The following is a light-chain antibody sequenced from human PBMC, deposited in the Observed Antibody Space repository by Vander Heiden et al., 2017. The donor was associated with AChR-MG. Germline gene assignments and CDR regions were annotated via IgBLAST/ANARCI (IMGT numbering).Light chain of an antibody. CDR1: QDINNY. CDR2: DAS. CDR3: QHDYLPRM. V-gene: IGKV1-33*01. J-gene: IGKJ1*01. Sequence: DIQMTQSPSSLAASVGDRVTITCQASQDINNYLNWYQHKPGKAPKLLIYDASNLETGVPSRFSGSGSGTHFTFTISSLQSEDFATYYWQHDYLPRMFGQGTKVELK.